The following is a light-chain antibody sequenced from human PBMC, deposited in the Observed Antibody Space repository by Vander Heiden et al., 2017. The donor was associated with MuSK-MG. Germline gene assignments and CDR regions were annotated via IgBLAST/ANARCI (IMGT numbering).Light chain of an antibody. CDR1: SSNIGSNY. CDR3: SECDDSISGPWV. CDR2: WNK. V-gene: IGLV1-47*01. Sequence: VLTQPPSAPGTPGQMVTISCSGSSSNIGSNYVYCYHQLPAQAPPLLLVWNKQRPSAVPPRFSCATNCTSASPVPSTRRYEDEADDYCSECDDSISGPWVFGGGTKLTVL. J-gene: IGLJ3*02.